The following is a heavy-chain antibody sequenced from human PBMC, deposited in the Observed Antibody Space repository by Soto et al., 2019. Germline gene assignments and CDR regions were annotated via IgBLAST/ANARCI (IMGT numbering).Heavy chain of an antibody. CDR3: ARQAAAPGIDLWFDP. D-gene: IGHD6-13*01. CDR2: IFYAGNT. CDR1: GGSISRSRSY. Sequence: TLSLTRNVSGGSISRSRSYWAWFRQPPGEELEWIANIFYAGNTYYNPSLKSRVTVSVDTSKNQFSLKLDSVTAADTAVYYSARQAAAPGIDLWFDPWGQGTLVTVSS. V-gene: IGHV4-39*01. J-gene: IGHJ5*02.